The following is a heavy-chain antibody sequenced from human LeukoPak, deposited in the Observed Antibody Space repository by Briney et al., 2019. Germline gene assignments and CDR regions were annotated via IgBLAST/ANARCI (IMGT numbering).Heavy chain of an antibody. CDR2: IIPILGIA. CDR3: AREGDILTGYSYMARNWYFDL. Sequence: RASVKVSCKASGGTFSSYAISWVRQAPGQGLEWMGRIIPILGIANYAQKFQGRVTITADKSTSTAYMELSSLRSEDTAVYYCAREGDILTGYSYMARNWYFDLWGRGTLVTVSS. V-gene: IGHV1-69*04. J-gene: IGHJ2*01. CDR1: GGTFSSYA. D-gene: IGHD3-9*01.